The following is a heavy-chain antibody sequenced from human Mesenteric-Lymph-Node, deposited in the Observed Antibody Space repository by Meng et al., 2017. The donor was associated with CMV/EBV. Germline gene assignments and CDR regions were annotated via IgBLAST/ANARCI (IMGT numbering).Heavy chain of an antibody. CDR1: GYTFTGYY. D-gene: IGHD6-19*01. CDR3: ARGGIAVAGTYYYYYGMDV. CDR2: INPNSGGT. V-gene: IGHV1-2*02. Sequence: ASVKVSCKASGYTFTGYYMHWVRQAPGQGLEGMGWINPNSGGTNYAQKFQGRVTMTRDTSISTAYMELSRLRSDDTAVYYCARGGIAVAGTYYYYYGMDVWGQGTTVTVSS. J-gene: IGHJ6*02.